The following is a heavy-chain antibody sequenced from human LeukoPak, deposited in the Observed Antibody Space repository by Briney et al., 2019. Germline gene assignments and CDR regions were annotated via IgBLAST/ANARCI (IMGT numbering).Heavy chain of an antibody. CDR3: SRHRTAAAGTPLDY. J-gene: IGHJ4*02. V-gene: IGHV3-7*01. CDR2: INDDGSEK. Sequence: GGSLRLSCAASGFTFSRNWMSWVRQAPGKGLEWVANINDDGSEKYYVDSVKGRFTISRDNAENSLYLQMNILRPEDTAVYHCSRHRTAAAGTPLDYWGQGTLVTVSS. CDR1: GFTFSRNW. D-gene: IGHD6-13*01.